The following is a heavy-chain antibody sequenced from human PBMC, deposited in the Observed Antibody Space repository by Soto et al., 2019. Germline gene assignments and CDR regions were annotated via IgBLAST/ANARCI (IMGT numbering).Heavy chain of an antibody. CDR1: GFTFAIYW. D-gene: IGHD2-15*01. J-gene: IGHJ6*02. Sequence: GESLKISCKGSGFTFAIYWIGWVRQVPGKGLEWMGIIYPRDSDSTYSPSFQGQVTISADKSISTAYLQWSSLQASDTAVYYCARGRPSADLPYYYGMDVWGQGTTATVSS. CDR2: IYPRDSDS. CDR3: ARGRPSADLPYYYGMDV. V-gene: IGHV5-51*01.